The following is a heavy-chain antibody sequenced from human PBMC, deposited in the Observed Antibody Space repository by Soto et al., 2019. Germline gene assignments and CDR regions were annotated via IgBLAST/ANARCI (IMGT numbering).Heavy chain of an antibody. D-gene: IGHD2-21*02. J-gene: IGHJ4*02. V-gene: IGHV3-48*03. CDR3: ASERLCGADCYFFDN. CDR1: GFTLRNYE. Sequence: QPGGSLRLSCAASGFTLRNYEMNWVRQAPGKGLEWISKISGSNNNIYYADSVRGRFTISRDNAKNSLYLQMNSLRAEDTAIYYCASERLCGADCYFFDNWGQRTQVTVSS. CDR2: ISGSNNNI.